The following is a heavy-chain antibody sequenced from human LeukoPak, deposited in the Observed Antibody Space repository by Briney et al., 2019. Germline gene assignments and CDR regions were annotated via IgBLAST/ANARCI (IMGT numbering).Heavy chain of an antibody. Sequence: GGSLRLSCAASGFTFRSYWMSWVRQAPGKGLEWVAYINYDGSEKSYVDSVRGRFTISRDNAKNSLYLQMNSLRAEDTAVYYCARRAGAYSHPYDYWGQGTLVTVSS. V-gene: IGHV3-7*03. CDR1: GFTFRSYW. J-gene: IGHJ4*02. D-gene: IGHD4/OR15-4a*01. CDR3: ARRAGAYSHPYDY. CDR2: INYDGSEK.